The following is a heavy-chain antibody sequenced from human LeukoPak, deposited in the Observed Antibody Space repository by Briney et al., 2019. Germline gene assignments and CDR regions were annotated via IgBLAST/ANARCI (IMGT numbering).Heavy chain of an antibody. CDR3: ASGGTSFLVGSYYYMDV. CDR1: GFTFSSYS. D-gene: IGHD2-2*01. CDR2: ISSSSSYI. V-gene: IGHV3-21*01. J-gene: IGHJ6*03. Sequence: PGGSLRLSCAASGFTFSSYSMNWVRQAPGKGLEWVSSISSSSSYIYYADSVKGRFTISRDNAKNSLYLQMNSLKAEDTAVYYCASGGTSFLVGSYYYMDVWGKGTTVTVSS.